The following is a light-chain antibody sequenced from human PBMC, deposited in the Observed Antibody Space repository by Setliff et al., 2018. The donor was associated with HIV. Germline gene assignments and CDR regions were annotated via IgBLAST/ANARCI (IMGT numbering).Light chain of an antibody. CDR2: QGT. J-gene: IGLJ1*01. V-gene: IGLV3-1*01. CDR1: KLGHKY. CDR3: QAWDSTTGV. Sequence: SYELTQPPSVSVSPGQTASITCSGDKLGHKYASWYQQKPGQSPVVVMYQGTKRPSGIPERFSGSNSGNTATLTISGTQAMDEADYYCQAWDSTTGVFGTGTKVT.